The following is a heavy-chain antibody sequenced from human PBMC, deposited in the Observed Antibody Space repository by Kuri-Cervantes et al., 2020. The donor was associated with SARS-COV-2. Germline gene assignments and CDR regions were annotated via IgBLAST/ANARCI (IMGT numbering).Heavy chain of an antibody. D-gene: IGHD3-22*01. V-gene: IGHV3-74*01. CDR1: GFTFSSYW. Sequence: GESLKISCAASGFTFSSYWMHRVRQAPGKGLVWVSRINSDGSSTSYADSVKGRFTISRDNAKNTLYLQMNSLRAEDTAVYYCAKDQDYYDSSGQFDYWGQGTLVTVSS. CDR3: AKDQDYYDSSGQFDY. J-gene: IGHJ4*02. CDR2: INSDGSST.